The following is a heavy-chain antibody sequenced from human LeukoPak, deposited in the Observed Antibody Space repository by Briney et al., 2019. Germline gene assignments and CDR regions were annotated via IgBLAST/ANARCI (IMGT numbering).Heavy chain of an antibody. CDR3: VRGGYQFEY. CDR1: GFPLSSYR. D-gene: IGHD1-26*01. CDR2: IKEDGSEK. Sequence: PGGSLRLSCAASGFPLSSYRMSWVRQAPGKGLGWVANIKEDGSEKYYVDSVKGRFTISRDNAKNSLYLQMNSLRVEDSAVYDCVRGGYQFEYWGQGTLVTVSS. V-gene: IGHV3-7*01. J-gene: IGHJ4*02.